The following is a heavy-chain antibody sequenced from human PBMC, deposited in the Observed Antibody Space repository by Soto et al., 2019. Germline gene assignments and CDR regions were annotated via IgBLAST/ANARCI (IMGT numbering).Heavy chain of an antibody. CDR2: ISGGGGAK. CDR1: GFTFNSYF. CDR3: AKSLTASNFRLDV. V-gene: IGHV3-23*01. J-gene: IGHJ6*02. Sequence: GGTLSLACTASGFTFNSYFMSWVRQAPGEGLEWISAISGGGGAKYYSDSVKGRFTISRDNSNNTLYLQMNSLRADDTAVYYCAKSLTASNFRLDVWGHGTRVTVSS. D-gene: IGHD7-27*01.